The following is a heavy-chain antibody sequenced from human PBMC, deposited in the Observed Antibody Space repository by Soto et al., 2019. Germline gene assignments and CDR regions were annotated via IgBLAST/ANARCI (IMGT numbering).Heavy chain of an antibody. V-gene: IGHV3-7*01. CDR1: GFTLSDNW. CDR2: IEDGGSER. J-gene: IGHJ4*02. Sequence: EVHLVEAGGGLVQPGESLRLSCATSGFTLSDNWMSWVRQAPGKGLEWVANIEDGGSERGYADSVKGRFTIFRDTAKNSLYLQMTGLRAEDTAMYYCTRNAYWGQGTRVTVSS. CDR3: TRNAY.